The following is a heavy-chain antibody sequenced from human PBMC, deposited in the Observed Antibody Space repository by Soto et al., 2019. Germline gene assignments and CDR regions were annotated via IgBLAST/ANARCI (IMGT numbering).Heavy chain of an antibody. V-gene: IGHV4-39*01. CDR2: ISDSGRT. D-gene: IGHD3-3*01. J-gene: IGHJ4*02. CDR1: GGSISPSGGSF. CDR3: ARVRYYEIAPFDY. Sequence: SETLSLTCTVSGGSISPSGGSFWGWVRQPPGKGLEWIGIISDSGRTYYNPSLESRVTMSVDTSRNQFSLRLTSLTATDTAVYYCARVRYYEIAPFDYWGQGTLVTAPQ.